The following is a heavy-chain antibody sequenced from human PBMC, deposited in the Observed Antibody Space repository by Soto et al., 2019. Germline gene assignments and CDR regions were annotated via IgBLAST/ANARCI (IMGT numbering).Heavy chain of an antibody. CDR1: GYTFTSYG. Sequence: ASVKVSCKASGYTFTSYGISWVRQAPGQGLERMGWISAYNGNTNYAQKLQGRVTMTTDTSTSTAYMELRSLRSDDTAVYYCARDIVVVVAATINWFDPWGQGTLVTV. V-gene: IGHV1-18*01. D-gene: IGHD2-15*01. CDR3: ARDIVVVVAATINWFDP. J-gene: IGHJ5*02. CDR2: ISAYNGNT.